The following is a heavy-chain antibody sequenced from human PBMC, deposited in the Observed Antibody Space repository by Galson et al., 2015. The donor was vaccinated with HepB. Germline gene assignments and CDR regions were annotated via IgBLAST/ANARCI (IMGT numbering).Heavy chain of an antibody. V-gene: IGHV4-39*01. J-gene: IGHJ4*02. CDR3: ARHLLEYSYGLYYFDY. D-gene: IGHD5-18*01. CDR1: GGSISSSSYY. Sequence: SETLSLTCTVSGGSISSSSYYWGWIRQPPGKGLEWIGSIYYSGSTYYNPSLKSRVTISVDTSKNQFSLKLSSVTAADTAVYYCARHLLEYSYGLYYFDYWGQGTLVTVSS. CDR2: IYYSGST.